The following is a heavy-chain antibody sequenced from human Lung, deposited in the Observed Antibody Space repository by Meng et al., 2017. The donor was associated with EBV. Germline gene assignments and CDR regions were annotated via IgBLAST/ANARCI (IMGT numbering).Heavy chain of an antibody. J-gene: IGHJ4*02. Sequence: QVQLQESGPGLVKPSQTLSLTCTVSGGSISSGGYYWSWIRKHPGKGLEWIGYIYYSGSTYYNPSLKSRVTISVHTSKNQFSLSLNSVTAADTAVYYCARGGTSSAPFDYWGQGTLVTVSS. CDR2: IYYSGST. CDR1: GGSISSGGYY. CDR3: ARGGTSSAPFDY. D-gene: IGHD2-2*01. V-gene: IGHV4-31*03.